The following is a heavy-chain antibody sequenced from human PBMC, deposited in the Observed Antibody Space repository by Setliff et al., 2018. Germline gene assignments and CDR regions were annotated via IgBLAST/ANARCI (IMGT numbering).Heavy chain of an antibody. CDR1: GLTLSHYW. CDR3: IRDWGEAGSTNAFDI. D-gene: IGHD1-26*01. V-gene: IGHV3-74*01. J-gene: IGHJ3*02. CDR2: INFDGTST. Sequence: SGGSLRLSCEASGLTLSHYWMHWVRQGPGKGLVWVSYINFDGTSTNYADSVKGRFTISRDNAKNTVYLQLNRLRADDTAVYYCIRDWGEAGSTNAFDIWGQGTVVTVSS.